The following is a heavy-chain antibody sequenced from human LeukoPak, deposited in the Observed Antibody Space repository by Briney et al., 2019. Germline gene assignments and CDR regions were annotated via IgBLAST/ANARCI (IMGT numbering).Heavy chain of an antibody. CDR1: GYTFTTYG. D-gene: IGHD5-18*01. J-gene: IGHJ4*02. Sequence: ASVKVSCKTSGYTFTTYGITWVRQAPGQGLEWMGWISAYNGNTAYAQKFQGRVTVTTDTSTRTASMDLRSLRSDDTAVYYCAIVDTTVVFDFWGQGTLATVSS. V-gene: IGHV1-18*04. CDR2: ISAYNGNT. CDR3: AIVDTTVVFDF.